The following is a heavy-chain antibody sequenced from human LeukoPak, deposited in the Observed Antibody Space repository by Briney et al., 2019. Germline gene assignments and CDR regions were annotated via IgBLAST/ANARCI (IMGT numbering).Heavy chain of an antibody. CDR1: GFTFSSYG. V-gene: IGHV3-21*01. J-gene: IGHJ4*02. CDR3: ARGIAVAGTLFDY. D-gene: IGHD6-19*01. CDR2: ISSSSSYI. Sequence: GRSLRLSCAASGFTFSSYGMHWVRQAPGKGLEWVSSISSSSSYIYYADSVKGRFTISRDNAKNSLYLQMNSLRAEDTAVYYCARGIAVAGTLFDYWGQGTLVTVSS.